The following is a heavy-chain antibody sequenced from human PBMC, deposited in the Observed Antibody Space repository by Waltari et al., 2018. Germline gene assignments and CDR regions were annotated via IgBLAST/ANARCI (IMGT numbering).Heavy chain of an antibody. CDR3: ARWRWQQSELDY. D-gene: IGHD1-26*01. J-gene: IGHJ4*02. CDR2: ITGGNDI. Sequence: EVQLVESGGGLVKPGESLRLSCAASGFTFSNYNMNWVRQAPGNGLEWVSSITGGNDIKYADSLKGRFTISRDNAKNSLFLQMISLRVEDTAVYYCARWRWQQSELDYWGRGTLVTVSS. CDR1: GFTFSNYN. V-gene: IGHV3-21*01.